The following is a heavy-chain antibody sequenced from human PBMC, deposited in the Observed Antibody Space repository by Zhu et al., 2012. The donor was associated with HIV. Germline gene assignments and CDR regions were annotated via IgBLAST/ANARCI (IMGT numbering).Heavy chain of an antibody. Sequence: QVQLQESGPQLVKPSETLSLTCTVSGGSMSSHYWNWVRQPPGKGLQWIGYMYSSGSTKYNFSLKSRVAISLDMSKNQFSLNLSSVTTADTAVYYCARFVKGQLVFDSWGQGALVTVSS. CDR1: GGSMSSHY. CDR2: MYSSGST. J-gene: IGHJ4*02. CDR3: ARFVKGQLVFDS. D-gene: IGHD1-1*01. V-gene: IGHV4-59*11.